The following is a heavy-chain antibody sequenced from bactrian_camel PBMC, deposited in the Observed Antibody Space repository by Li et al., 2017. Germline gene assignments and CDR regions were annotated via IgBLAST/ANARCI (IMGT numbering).Heavy chain of an antibody. CDR1: GATGVTYS. CDR2: IDNDGRTR. V-gene: IGHV3S31*01. D-gene: IGHD2*01. Sequence: DVQLVESGGGTVQAGGSLRLSCAASGATGVTYSMSWFRQAPGKEREGVQAIDNDGRTRYGKIDSVKGRFTISRDNAKNTLYLQMNSLTPEDTATYYCAAGRGYCGPLWRATSEDNYRGQGTQVTVS. CDR3: AAGRGYCGPLWRATSEDNY. J-gene: IGHJ4*01.